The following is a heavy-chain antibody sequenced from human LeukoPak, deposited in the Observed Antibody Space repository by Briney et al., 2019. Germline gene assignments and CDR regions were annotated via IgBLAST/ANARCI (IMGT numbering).Heavy chain of an antibody. V-gene: IGHV3-48*04. CDR3: ARDCGGDCYTRPDDYYYYGMDV. CDR1: GFNITSNY. Sequence: GGSLRLSCAASGFNITSNYMNWVRQAPGKGLEWVSYIGSSSGTIYYADSVKGRFTISRDNAKNSLYLQMNSLRAEDTAVYYCARDCGGDCYTRPDDYYYYGMDVWGQGTTVTVSS. J-gene: IGHJ6*02. CDR2: IGSSSGTI. D-gene: IGHD2-21*02.